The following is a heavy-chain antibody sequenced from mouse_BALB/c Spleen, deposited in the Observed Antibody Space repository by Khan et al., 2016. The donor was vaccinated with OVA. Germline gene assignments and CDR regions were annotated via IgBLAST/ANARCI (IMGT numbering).Heavy chain of an antibody. D-gene: IGHD2-2*01. CDR3: ARLEVI. CDR2: IWAGGST. V-gene: IGHV2-9*02. J-gene: IGHJ2*01. CDR1: GYSLTRYG. Sequence: QVQLKEAGPGLVALSQSLSIICTVYGYSLTRYGVHWVRQPPGKGLEWLGLIWAGGSTNYNWALMSRLSISKDNSKSPVFLKMNSLQTDDTAMYYFARLEVIWGHGTTLTVSS.